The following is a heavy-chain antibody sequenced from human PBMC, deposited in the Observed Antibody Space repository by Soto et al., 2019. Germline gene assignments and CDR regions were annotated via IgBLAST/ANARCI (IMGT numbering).Heavy chain of an antibody. CDR1: GGSISSYY. Sequence: PSETLSLTCTVSGGSISSYYWSWIRQPPGKGLEWIGYIYYSGSTNYNPSLKSRVTISVDTSKNQFSLKLSSVTAADTAVYYCARLIAAAGTWYYYGMDVWGQGTTVTVAS. J-gene: IGHJ6*02. D-gene: IGHD6-13*01. V-gene: IGHV4-59*01. CDR2: IYYSGST. CDR3: ARLIAAAGTWYYYGMDV.